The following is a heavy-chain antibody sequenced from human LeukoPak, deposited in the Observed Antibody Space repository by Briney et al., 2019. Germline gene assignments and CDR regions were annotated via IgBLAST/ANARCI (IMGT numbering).Heavy chain of an antibody. CDR3: AKDFRIGYSAHFDY. J-gene: IGHJ4*02. CDR1: GFTFRSHA. Sequence: GGSLRLSCVGSGFTFRSHAMSWVRQAPEKGLEFVSGIYENGGTTYYADSVKGRFSISRDNSENTLYLQMDSLRGEDTAVYYCAKDFRIGYSAHFDYWGQGALVTVSS. CDR2: IYENGGTT. D-gene: IGHD2-21*01. V-gene: IGHV3-23*01.